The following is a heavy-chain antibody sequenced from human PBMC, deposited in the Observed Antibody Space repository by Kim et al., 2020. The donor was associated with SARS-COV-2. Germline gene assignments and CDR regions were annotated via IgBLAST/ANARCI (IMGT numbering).Heavy chain of an antibody. Sequence: SVKVSCKVFGETFSSYNINWVRQAPGQGLEWMGRIIPMVGKADYAQKFQGRVTIIADKSTSTAYMDVSSLRSEDTAVYYCARPAEGFGDSLDYWGQGTLVSVSS. CDR3: ARPAEGFGDSLDY. D-gene: IGHD3-10*01. CDR1: GETFSSYN. CDR2: IIPMVGKA. V-gene: IGHV1-69*02. J-gene: IGHJ4*02.